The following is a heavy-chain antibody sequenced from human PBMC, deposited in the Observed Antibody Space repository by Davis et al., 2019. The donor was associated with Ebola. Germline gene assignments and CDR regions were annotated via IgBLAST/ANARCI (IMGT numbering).Heavy chain of an antibody. J-gene: IGHJ5*02. Sequence: MPSETLSLTCTVSGGSISSSSYYWGWIRQPPGKGLEWIGSIYYSGSTYYNPSLKSRVTISVDTSKNQFSLKLSSVTAADTAVYYCAREPWFDPWGQGTLVTVSS. CDR1: GGSISSSSYY. V-gene: IGHV4-39*02. CDR3: AREPWFDP. CDR2: IYYSGST.